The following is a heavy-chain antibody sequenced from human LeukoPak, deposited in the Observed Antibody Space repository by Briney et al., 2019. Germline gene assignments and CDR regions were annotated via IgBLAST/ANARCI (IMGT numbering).Heavy chain of an antibody. CDR3: ANALTLVRGVIAPLDY. Sequence: GGSLRLSCAASGFTFSSYWMHWVRQAPGKGLEWVSAISGRGDDTYYADSLKGRFTISRDNSKNTVYLQINSLRAEDTAVYRCANALTLVRGVIAPLDYWGQGTLVTVSS. CDR2: ISGRGDDT. J-gene: IGHJ4*02. D-gene: IGHD3-10*01. CDR1: GFTFSSYW. V-gene: IGHV3-23*01.